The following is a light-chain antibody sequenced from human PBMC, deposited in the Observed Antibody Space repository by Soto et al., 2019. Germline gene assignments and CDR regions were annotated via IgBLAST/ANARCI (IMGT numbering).Light chain of an antibody. Sequence: QSVLTQPPSASGSPGQSVTISCTGTSSDVGGYNYVSWYQQHPGKAPKVMIYEVSKRPSGVPDRFSGSKSGNTASLTVSGLQAEDEADYYCISYVVSNNVVFGGGTKVTVL. J-gene: IGLJ2*01. V-gene: IGLV2-8*01. CDR2: EVS. CDR1: SSDVGGYNY. CDR3: ISYVVSNNVV.